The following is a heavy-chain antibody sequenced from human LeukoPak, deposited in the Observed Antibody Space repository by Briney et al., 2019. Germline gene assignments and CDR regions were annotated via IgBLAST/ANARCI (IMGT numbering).Heavy chain of an antibody. D-gene: IGHD7-27*01. Sequence: GRSLRLSCAASGFTFSSSGMHWVRQAPGKGLEWVAVSSYDGNNKYYADYADSVKGRFTISRDNSENTLYLQMNSLRAEDTAVYYCAKDLGYWGQGTLVTVSS. CDR1: GFTFSSSG. CDR3: AKDLGY. J-gene: IGHJ4*02. CDR2: SSYDGNNK. V-gene: IGHV3-30*18.